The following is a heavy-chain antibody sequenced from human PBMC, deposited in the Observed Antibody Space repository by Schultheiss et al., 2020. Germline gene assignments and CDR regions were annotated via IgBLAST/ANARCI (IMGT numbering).Heavy chain of an antibody. CDR3: ASRLTSKDEAVWFREFYETYYYYGMDV. D-gene: IGHD3-10*01. CDR2: IYHSGST. V-gene: IGHV4-4*02. Sequence: SETLSLTCAVSGGSISSSNWWSWVRQPPGKGLEWIGEIYHSGSTNYNPSLKSRVTISVDKSKNQFSLKLSSVTAADTAVYYCASRLTSKDEAVWFREFYETYYYYGMDVWGQGTTVTVSS. J-gene: IGHJ6*02. CDR1: GGSISSSNW.